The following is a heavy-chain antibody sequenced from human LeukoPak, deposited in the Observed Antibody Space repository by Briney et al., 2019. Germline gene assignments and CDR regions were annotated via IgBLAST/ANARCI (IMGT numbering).Heavy chain of an antibody. D-gene: IGHD3-3*01. Sequence: GGSLRLSCAASGFSFSRFAMTWVRQAPGKGLEWVSTIRSNGATASNADSVKGRFTISRDNSKNTLYLQVNSLRAEDTAMYYCARNILFAFDIWGQGTLVSVSS. V-gene: IGHV3-23*01. CDR3: ARNILFAFDI. CDR2: IRSNGATA. CDR1: GFSFSRFA. J-gene: IGHJ4*02.